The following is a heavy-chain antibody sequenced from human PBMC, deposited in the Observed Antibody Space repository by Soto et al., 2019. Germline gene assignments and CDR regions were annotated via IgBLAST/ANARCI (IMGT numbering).Heavy chain of an antibody. Sequence: EVQLVESGGGLVKPGGSLRLSCAASGFTFSNYGMNWVRQAPGKGLEWVSSISSSGNYMYYADSVKARFTISRDNAKNSLYLQMTSLRAEDTAVYYCARDCSSTSCYGGHFDYWGQGTLVTVSS. CDR3: ARDCSSTSCYGGHFDY. D-gene: IGHD2-2*01. V-gene: IGHV3-21*01. CDR2: ISSSGNYM. J-gene: IGHJ4*02. CDR1: GFTFSNYG.